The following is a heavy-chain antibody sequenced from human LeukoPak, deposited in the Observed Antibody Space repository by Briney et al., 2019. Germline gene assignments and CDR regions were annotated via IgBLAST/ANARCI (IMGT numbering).Heavy chain of an antibody. CDR3: AKGCGSGSYYIPH. Sequence: GGSLRLSCAASGFTVSSYAMSWVRQAPEKGLEWVSAISGSGGSTYYADSVKGRFTISRDNSKNTLYLQMNTLRAEDTAVYYCAKGCGSGSYYIPHWGQGTLVTISS. CDR1: GFTVSSYA. V-gene: IGHV3-23*01. CDR2: ISGSGGST. J-gene: IGHJ4*02. D-gene: IGHD3-10*01.